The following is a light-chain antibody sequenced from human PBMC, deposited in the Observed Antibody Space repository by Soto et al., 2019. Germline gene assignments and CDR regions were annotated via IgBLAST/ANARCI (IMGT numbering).Light chain of an antibody. V-gene: IGLV1-51*02. Sequence: QSVLTQPPSVSAAPGQRVTISCSGSSSNIGNNYVSWYRQFPGTAPKLLICEDDKRPPGIPDRFSGSKSGSSATLAITGTQTGDEADYYCGTWDSSLSAGVFGGGTQLTVL. CDR2: EDD. J-gene: IGLJ2*01. CDR1: SSNIGNNY. CDR3: GTWDSSLSAGV.